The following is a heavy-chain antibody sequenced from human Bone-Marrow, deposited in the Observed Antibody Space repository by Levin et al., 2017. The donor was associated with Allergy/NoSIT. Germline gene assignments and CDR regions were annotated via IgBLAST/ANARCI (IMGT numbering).Heavy chain of an antibody. Sequence: PSETLSLTCTVSGGSISGGGSYWSWIRQHPGKGLEWLGYIYYSGNTYYNPSLKRRLSISVDTSRNQFSLKLSSVTAADSAVYYCARDTGYDLDSWGQGILVTVSS. J-gene: IGHJ4*02. CDR1: GGSISGGGSY. CDR3: ARDTGYDLDS. V-gene: IGHV4-31*03. CDR2: IYYSGNT. D-gene: IGHD5-12*01.